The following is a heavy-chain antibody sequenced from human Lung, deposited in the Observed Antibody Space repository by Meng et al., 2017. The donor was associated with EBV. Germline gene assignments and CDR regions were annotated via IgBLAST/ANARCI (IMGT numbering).Heavy chain of an antibody. CDR1: GFTVTSFA. V-gene: IGHV3-33*01. D-gene: IGHD3-16*01. J-gene: IGHJ4*02. Sequence: QVQLVESGXGVVQPGXSLRFSCAVSGFTVTSFAMHWVRQAPGKGLQWVSVIGYDGGNKYYADSVKGRFTISRDNSKNTLYLEMNSLRAEDTAVYHCARDSAHGVDDWGQGTLVTVSS. CDR3: ARDSAHGVDD. CDR2: IGYDGGNK.